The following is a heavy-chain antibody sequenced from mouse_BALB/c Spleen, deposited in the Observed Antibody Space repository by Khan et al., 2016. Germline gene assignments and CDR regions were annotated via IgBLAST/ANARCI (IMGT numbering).Heavy chain of an antibody. J-gene: IGHJ3*01. D-gene: IGHD2-3*01. Sequence: QVTLKESGPGILQPSQTLSLTCSFSGFSLSTSGMGVSWIRQPSGKGLEWLAHIYWDDAKRYHPSLKSRLTISKDTSSNQVFHQITSVDTASTATYDWAADDAVAYWGQGTLVTVSA. CDR3: AADDAVAY. V-gene: IGHV8-12*01. CDR2: IYWDDAK. CDR1: GFSLSTSGMG.